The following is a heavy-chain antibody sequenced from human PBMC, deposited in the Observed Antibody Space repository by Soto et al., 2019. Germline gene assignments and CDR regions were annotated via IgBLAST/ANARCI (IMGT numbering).Heavy chain of an antibody. D-gene: IGHD2-8*01. CDR2: IYYSGGT. J-gene: IGHJ6*02. CDR3: ARIMVYAIYGYYYGMDV. CDR1: GGSISSSSYY. Sequence: SETLSLTCTVSGGSISSSSYYWGWIRQPPGKGLEWIGSIYYSGGTYYNPSLKSRVTISVDTSKNQFSLKLSSVTAADTAVYYCARIMVYAIYGYYYGMDVWGQGTTVTVSS. V-gene: IGHV4-39*01.